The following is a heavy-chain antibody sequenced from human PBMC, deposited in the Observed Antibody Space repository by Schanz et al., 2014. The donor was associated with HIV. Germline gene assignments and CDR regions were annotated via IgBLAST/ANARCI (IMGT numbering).Heavy chain of an antibody. CDR3: AKEEWFRFDP. J-gene: IGHJ5*02. CDR1: GFTFSSYA. Sequence: VQLVESGGGVVQPGRSLRLSCAASGFTFSSYAMSWVRQAPGKGLEWVSGFSGSGGSTYYADSVKGRFTISRDNAKNSLYLHMSSLRAEDTAVYYCAKEEWFRFDPWGQGTLVTVSS. CDR2: FSGSGGST. D-gene: IGHD3-3*01. V-gene: IGHV3-23*04.